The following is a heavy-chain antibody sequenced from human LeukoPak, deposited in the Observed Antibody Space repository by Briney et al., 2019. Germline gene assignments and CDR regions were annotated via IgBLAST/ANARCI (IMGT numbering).Heavy chain of an antibody. CDR1: GLTFSSYA. V-gene: IGHV3-23*01. CDR2: IGGTGSST. J-gene: IGHJ3*02. CDR3: ARETNYSSSSGFGAFDI. Sequence: QTGGSLRLSCAASGLTFSSYAMSWVRQAPGKGLEWVSAIGGTGSSTYYADSVKGRFTISRDNSKNTLYLQMNSLRAEDTAVYYCARETNYSSSSGFGAFDIWGQGTMVTVSS. D-gene: IGHD6-6*01.